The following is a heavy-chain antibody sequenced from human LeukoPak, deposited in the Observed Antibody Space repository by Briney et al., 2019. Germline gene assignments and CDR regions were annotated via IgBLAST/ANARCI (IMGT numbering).Heavy chain of an antibody. CDR1: GFAFNTYA. V-gene: IGHV3-33*01. CDR2: IWHDGSHK. CDR3: AREIFCSGSYPDF. D-gene: IGHD3-10*02. J-gene: IGHJ4*02. Sequence: PGRSLRLSCAASGFAFNTYAMHWVRQAPGQGLEWVALIWHDGSHKFYSNSVGGQLSLSRDNSKNTVSLQKNNLRPEDTAVYYCAREIFCSGSYPDFWGQGTLVTVSS.